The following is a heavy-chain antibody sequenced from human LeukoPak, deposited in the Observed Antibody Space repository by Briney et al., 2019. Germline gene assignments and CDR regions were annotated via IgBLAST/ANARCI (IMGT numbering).Heavy chain of an antibody. CDR2: VSGSGGGI. CDR1: GFSFTTYA. CDR3: ARDGGHYGDYVL. Sequence: PGGSLRLSCAASGFSFTTYAMSWVRQAPGKGLEWVSTVSGSGGGIYYADSIKGRFIISRDNSENTLSLQMSSLRAEDTAMYFCARDGGHYGDYVLWGQGALVTVSS. V-gene: IGHV3-23*01. D-gene: IGHD4-17*01. J-gene: IGHJ4*02.